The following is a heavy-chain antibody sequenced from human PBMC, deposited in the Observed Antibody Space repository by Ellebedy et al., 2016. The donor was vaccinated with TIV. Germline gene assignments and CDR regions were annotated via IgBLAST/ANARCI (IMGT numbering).Heavy chain of an antibody. CDR2: ISSDGNNE. J-gene: IGHJ4*02. Sequence: GESLKISCAASGFTFRNYALHWVRQSPGKGLEWVALISSDGNNEYYADSAKGRFTISRDNSKNTLYLQMNGLRSEETTVYYCANGCAKYPFWGERSFDYWGQGTLVTVSS. D-gene: IGHD7-27*01. CDR1: GFTFRNYA. V-gene: IGHV3-30-3*01. CDR3: ANGCAKYPFWGERSFDY.